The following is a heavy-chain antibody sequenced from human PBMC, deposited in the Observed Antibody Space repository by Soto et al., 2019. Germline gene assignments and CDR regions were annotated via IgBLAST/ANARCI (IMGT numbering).Heavy chain of an antibody. CDR2: ISGSGGST. V-gene: IGHV3-23*01. D-gene: IGHD5-12*01. CDR1: GFTFSSYA. CDR3: AKDWVALMATITLFDY. J-gene: IGHJ4*02. Sequence: SGGSLRLSCAASGFTFSSYAMSWVRQAPGKGLEWVSAISGSGGSTYYADSVKGRFTISRDNSKNTLYLQVNSLRAEDTAVYYCAKDWVALMATITLFDYWGQGTLVTVSS.